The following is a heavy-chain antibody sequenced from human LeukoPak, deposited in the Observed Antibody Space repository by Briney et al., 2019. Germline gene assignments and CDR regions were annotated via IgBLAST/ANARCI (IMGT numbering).Heavy chain of an antibody. CDR3: ARGTGSHYSLGY. V-gene: IGHV3-74*01. J-gene: IGHJ4*02. CDR2: INSDGSST. D-gene: IGHD1-26*01. Sequence: GGSLRLSCAASGFTFSSYWMHWVRQAPGKGLVWVSRINSDGSSTNYADSVKGRFTISRDNAKNTLYLQMDSLRAEDTAMYYCARGTGSHYSLGYWGQGTLVPVSS. CDR1: GFTFSSYW.